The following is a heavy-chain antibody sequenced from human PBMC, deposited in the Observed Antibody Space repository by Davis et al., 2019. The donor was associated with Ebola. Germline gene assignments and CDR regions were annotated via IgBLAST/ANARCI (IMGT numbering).Heavy chain of an antibody. CDR2: ISGSGGST. CDR1: GFTFSSYA. D-gene: IGHD1-26*01. Sequence: GESLKISCAASGFTFSSYAMSWVRQAPGKGLEWVSAISGSGGSTYYADSVKGRFTISRDNSKNTLYLQMNSLRAEDTAVYYCAKDGVSGYYYGMDVWGQGTTVTGSS. V-gene: IGHV3-23*01. J-gene: IGHJ6*02. CDR3: AKDGVSGYYYGMDV.